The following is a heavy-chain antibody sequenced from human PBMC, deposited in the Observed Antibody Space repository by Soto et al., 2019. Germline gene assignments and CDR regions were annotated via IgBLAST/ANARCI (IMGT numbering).Heavy chain of an antibody. CDR3: ARDWDYDDSSGHFDY. CDR2: INAGNGNT. Sequence: ASVKVSCKASGYTFPSYDMHWVRQAPGQRLEWMGWINAGNGNTKYSQKFQGRVTITRDTSASTAYMELRSLRSDDTAVYYCARDWDYDDSSGHFDYWGQGTLVTVS. CDR1: GYTFPSYD. V-gene: IGHV1-3*01. D-gene: IGHD3-22*01. J-gene: IGHJ4*02.